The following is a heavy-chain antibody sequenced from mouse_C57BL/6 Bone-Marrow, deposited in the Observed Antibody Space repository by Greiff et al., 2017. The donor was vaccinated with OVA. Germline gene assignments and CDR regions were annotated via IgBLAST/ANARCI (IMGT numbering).Heavy chain of an antibody. CDR3: ASYYGYGFAY. D-gene: IGHD2-2*01. Sequence: EVQLVESGGGLVKPGGSLKLSCAASGFTFSSYAMSWVRQTPEKRLEWVATISDGGSYTYYPDNVKGRFTISRDNAKNNLYLQMSHLKSEDTAMYYCASYYGYGFAYWGQGTLVTVSA. CDR2: ISDGGSYT. CDR1: GFTFSSYA. V-gene: IGHV5-4*01. J-gene: IGHJ3*01.